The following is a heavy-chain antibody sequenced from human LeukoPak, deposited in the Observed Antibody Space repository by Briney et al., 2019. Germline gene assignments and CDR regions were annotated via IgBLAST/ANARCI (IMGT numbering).Heavy chain of an antibody. V-gene: IGHV1-18*01. CDR3: ARVGADCSDGNCY. J-gene: IGHJ4*02. CDR1: GHTFTTFG. CDR2: ISTYNGNT. D-gene: IGHD2-15*01. Sequence: ASVKVSCKASGHTFTTFGITWVRQAPGQGLEWMGWISTYNGNTNYAQNLQGRVTMTTDTSTSTAYMELRSLTSDDTAVYYCARVGADCSDGNCYWGQGTLVTVSS.